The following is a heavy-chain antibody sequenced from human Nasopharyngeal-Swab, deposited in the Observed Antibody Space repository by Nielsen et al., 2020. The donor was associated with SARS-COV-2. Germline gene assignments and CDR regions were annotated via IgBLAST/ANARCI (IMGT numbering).Heavy chain of an antibody. CDR1: GYTFTSYD. D-gene: IGHD3-10*01. Sequence: ASVKVSCKASGYTFTSYDINWVRQATGQGLEWMGWMNPNSGNTGYAQKFRGRVTMTRNTSISTAYMELSSLRSEDTAVYYCARVLSFGELSPYYYYGMDVWGQGTTVTVSS. CDR2: MNPNSGNT. J-gene: IGHJ6*02. V-gene: IGHV1-8*01. CDR3: ARVLSFGELSPYYYYGMDV.